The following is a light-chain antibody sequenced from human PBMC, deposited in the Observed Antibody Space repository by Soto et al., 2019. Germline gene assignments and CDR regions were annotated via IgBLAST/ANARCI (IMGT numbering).Light chain of an antibody. J-gene: IGKJ2*01. CDR1: QGITNY. CDR2: AAS. Sequence: DIQITQSPSTLSASVGDRVTITCRASQGITNYLAWYQQKPGRVPKLLIYAASTLQSGVPSRFSGSGSGTDFTLTISSLQPEDVGSYYCQKYDSAPYTFGQGTKLEIK. V-gene: IGKV1-27*01. CDR3: QKYDSAPYT.